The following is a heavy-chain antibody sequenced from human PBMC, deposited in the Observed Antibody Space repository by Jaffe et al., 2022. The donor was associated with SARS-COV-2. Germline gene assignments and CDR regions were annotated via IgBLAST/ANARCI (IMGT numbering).Heavy chain of an antibody. V-gene: IGHV3-53*02. J-gene: IGHJ1*01. CDR2: IYTGGNT. CDR3: ARDSSGYSVGFQN. CDR1: GFTVSSNY. Sequence: EVQLVETGGDLIQPGGSLRLSCAASGFTVSSNYMSWVRQAPGKGLEWVSVIYTGGNTYYADSVKGRFTISRDNSKNTLYLQMNSLRAEDTAVYYCARDSSGYSVGFQNWGQGTLVTVSS. D-gene: IGHD3-22*01.